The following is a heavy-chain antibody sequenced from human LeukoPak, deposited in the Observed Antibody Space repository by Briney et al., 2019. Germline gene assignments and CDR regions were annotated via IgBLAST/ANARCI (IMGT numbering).Heavy chain of an antibody. CDR1: GGSISSGDYY. CDR2: IYTSGST. J-gene: IGHJ4*02. Sequence: PSETLSLTCTVSGGSISSGDYYWSWIRQPPGKGLEWIGRIYTSGSTNYNPSLKSRVTISVDTSKNQFSLKLSSVTAADTAVYYCARDDDSSGYYLAGDYWGQGTLVTVSS. V-gene: IGHV4-61*02. CDR3: ARDDDSSGYYLAGDY. D-gene: IGHD3-22*01.